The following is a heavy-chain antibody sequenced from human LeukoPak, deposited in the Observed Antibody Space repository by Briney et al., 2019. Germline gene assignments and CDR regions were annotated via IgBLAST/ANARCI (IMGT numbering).Heavy chain of an antibody. CDR1: GFTFSNYA. CDR3: AKDRYSSGWYSDFDY. J-gene: IGHJ4*02. V-gene: IGHV3-30*18. D-gene: IGHD6-19*01. CDR2: ISDDGSNK. Sequence: RGSLRLSCAASGFTFSNYAMHWVRQAPGKGLEWVAVISDDGSNKYYGDSVKGRFTISRDNSKNTVYLQMNSLRAEDTAVYYCAKDRYSSGWYSDFDYWGQGTLVTVSS.